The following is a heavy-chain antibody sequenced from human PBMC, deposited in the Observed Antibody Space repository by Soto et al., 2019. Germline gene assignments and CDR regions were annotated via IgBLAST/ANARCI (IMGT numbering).Heavy chain of an antibody. D-gene: IGHD3-10*01. CDR3: ARNYHLNYYGSGSHSNWFDP. V-gene: IGHV1-69*13. CDR1: GGTFSSYA. J-gene: IGHJ5*02. Sequence: SVKVSCKASGGTFSSYAISWVRQAPGQGLECMGGIIPIFGTANYAQKFQGRVTITADESTSTAYMELSSLRSEDTAVYYCARNYHLNYYGSGSHSNWFDPWGQGTLVTVSS. CDR2: IIPIFGTA.